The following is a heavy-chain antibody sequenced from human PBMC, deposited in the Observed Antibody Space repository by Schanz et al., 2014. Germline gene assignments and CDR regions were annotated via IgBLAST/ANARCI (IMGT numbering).Heavy chain of an antibody. CDR3: TRDRGALINHNDALDL. D-gene: IGHD3-16*01. J-gene: IGHJ3*01. CDR1: GFTFSSYG. Sequence: QVQLVESGGGVVQPGRSLRLSCAASGFTFSSYGMHWVRQAPGKGLEWVAVIWYDGNNKFYADSVKGRFIISRDDAKNSLYLQMNSLRAEDTALYYCTRDRGALINHNDALDLWGQGTMVSVSS. CDR2: IWYDGNNK. V-gene: IGHV3-33*01.